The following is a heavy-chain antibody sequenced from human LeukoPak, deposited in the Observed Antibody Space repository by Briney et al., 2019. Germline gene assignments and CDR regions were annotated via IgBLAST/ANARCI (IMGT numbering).Heavy chain of an antibody. CDR2: ISGSYGHT. J-gene: IGHJ4*02. CDR1: GFSFSSYA. CDR3: TRGYGPRIPVSLY. V-gene: IGHV3-23*01. Sequence: GGSLRPSCAASGFSFSSYAMIWVRQPPGKGLEWVSTISGSYGHTFYADSVKGRFTISRDNPKNTLSLQMNGLRAEDTAVYFCTRGYGPRIPVSLYWGQGTLVTVSS. D-gene: IGHD5-18*01.